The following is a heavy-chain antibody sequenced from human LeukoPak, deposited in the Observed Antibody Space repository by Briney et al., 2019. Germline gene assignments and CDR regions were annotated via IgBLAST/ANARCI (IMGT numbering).Heavy chain of an antibody. CDR1: GFTFSSYW. Sequence: PGGSLRLSCAASGFTFSSYWMNWVRQAPGKGLVWVSRIASDGSSTTYADSVKGRFSISRDNAKNTLYLQMNSLRAEDTAVYYCARDPLGYCTNGVCYGPAIAFDYWGQGTLVTVSS. V-gene: IGHV3-74*01. D-gene: IGHD2-8*01. J-gene: IGHJ4*02. CDR3: ARDPLGYCTNGVCYGPAIAFDY. CDR2: IASDGSST.